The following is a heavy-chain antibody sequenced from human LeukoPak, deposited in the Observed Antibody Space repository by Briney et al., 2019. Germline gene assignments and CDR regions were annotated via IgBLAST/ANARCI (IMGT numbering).Heavy chain of an antibody. CDR2: IKQDGSEK. V-gene: IGHV3-7*01. D-gene: IGHD1-26*01. J-gene: IGHJ2*01. CDR1: AFTFSNYW. Sequence: GGSLRLSCAASAFTFSNYWMSWVRQAPGKGLEWVANIKQDGSEKYYVDSVKGRFTISRDNAKNSLYLQMNSLRAEDTAVYYCASGSYYGVRAFDLWGRGTLVTVSS. CDR3: ASGSYYGVRAFDL.